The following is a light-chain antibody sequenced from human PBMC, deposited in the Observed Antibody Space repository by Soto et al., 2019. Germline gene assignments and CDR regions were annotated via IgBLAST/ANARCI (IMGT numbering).Light chain of an antibody. V-gene: IGLV2-14*01. CDR1: SSDVGGYNY. J-gene: IGLJ1*01. CDR2: EVS. Sequence: QSVLTQPASVSGSPGQSITISCTGTSSDVGGYNYVSWYQQHPGKAPKLMIYEVSNRPSGDSNRFSGSKSGNTASLTISGLQAEGEADYYCSSYTRSSTYGCGTETKVTV. CDR3: SSYTRSSTYG.